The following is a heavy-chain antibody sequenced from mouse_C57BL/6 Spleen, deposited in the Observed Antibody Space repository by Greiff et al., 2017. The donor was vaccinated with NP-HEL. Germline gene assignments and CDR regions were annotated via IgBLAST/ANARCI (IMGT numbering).Heavy chain of an antibody. D-gene: IGHD1-1*01. CDR2: IYPGDGDT. V-gene: IGHV1-82*01. CDR3: ARATVSDY. J-gene: IGHJ2*01. CDR1: GYAFSSSW. Sequence: VQLQESGPELVKPGASVKISCKASGYAFSSSWMNWVKQRPGTGLEWIGRIYPGDGDTNYNGKFKGKATLTADKSSSTAYMQLSSLTSEDSAVYFCARATVSDYWGQGTTLTVSS.